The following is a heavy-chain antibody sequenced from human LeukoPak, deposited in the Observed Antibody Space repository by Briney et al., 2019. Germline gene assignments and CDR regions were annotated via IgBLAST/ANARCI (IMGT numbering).Heavy chain of an antibody. CDR1: GGSISSYY. V-gene: IGHV4-59*08. CDR2: IYYSGST. J-gene: IGHJ6*03. Sequence: PSETLSLTCTVSGGSISSYYWSWIRQPPGKGLEWIGFIYYSGSTNYNPSLKSRVTISVDTSKNQFSLKLSSATAADTAVYYCARPGSLRGLYYYMDVWGKGTTVTVSS. D-gene: IGHD3-10*01. CDR3: ARPGSLRGLYYYMDV.